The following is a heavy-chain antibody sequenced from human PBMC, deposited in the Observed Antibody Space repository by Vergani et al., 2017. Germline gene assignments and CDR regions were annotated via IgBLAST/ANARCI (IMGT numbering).Heavy chain of an antibody. CDR2: IYHSGVT. D-gene: IGHD2-15*01. Sequence: QVQLQESGPGVVRPSGTLSLKCSVSGYSLSGGYYWAWLRQTPGKRLEWIGQIYHSGVTHYNPSFQSRVTMSVAASKNQFSLELDSVTAADTAIDYCARTPPANDAPAWFAPWGRGIRVTVSS. CDR3: ARTPPANDAPAWFAP. CDR1: GYSLSGGYY. V-gene: IGHV4-38-2*02. J-gene: IGHJ5*02.